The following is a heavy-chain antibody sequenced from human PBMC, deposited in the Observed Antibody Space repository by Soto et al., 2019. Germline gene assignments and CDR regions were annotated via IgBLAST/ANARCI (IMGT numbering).Heavy chain of an antibody. V-gene: IGHV3-23*01. Sequence: PGGSLRLSCAASGFTFSSYAMTWVRQAPGKGLEYVSSITGSGAGTFYADSVKCRFTISRDNSRNTLYLQLSSLRAEDTAIYFCVKYSNGDYVGAFDAWGQGDLVPASS. CDR2: ITGSGAGT. J-gene: IGHJ4*02. CDR3: VKYSNGDYVGAFDA. D-gene: IGHD4-17*01. CDR1: GFTFSSYA.